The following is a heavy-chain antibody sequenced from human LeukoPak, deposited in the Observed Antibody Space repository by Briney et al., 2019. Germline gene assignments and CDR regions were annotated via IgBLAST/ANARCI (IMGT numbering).Heavy chain of an antibody. D-gene: IGHD2-15*01. J-gene: IGHJ3*01. V-gene: IGHV4-59*01. Sequence: PSETLSLTCTVSGASMTSYYWXXVRQTPGKGLEWIGXXXXXXXTNYNPSLKSRVTMSVDTSKKQFSLRLTSVTAADTAVYYCARDVEQCSGGSCYNSVYAFGFWGQGTTVTVSS. CDR3: ARDVEQCSGGSCYNSVYAFGF. CDR2: XXXXXXT. CDR1: GASMTSYY.